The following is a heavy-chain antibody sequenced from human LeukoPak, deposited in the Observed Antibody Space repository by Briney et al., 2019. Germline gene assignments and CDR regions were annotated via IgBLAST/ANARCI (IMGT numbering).Heavy chain of an antibody. CDR3: AKGQDYVWGSYHFDY. CDR1: RFTFSSYA. J-gene: IGHJ4*02. D-gene: IGHD3-16*02. Sequence: GGSLRLSCAASRFTFSSYAMSWVRQAPGKELEWVSAISGSGGSTYYADSVKGRFTISRDNSKNTLYLQMNSLRAEDTAVYYCAKGQDYVWGSYHFDYWGQGTLVTVSS. CDR2: ISGSGGST. V-gene: IGHV3-23*01.